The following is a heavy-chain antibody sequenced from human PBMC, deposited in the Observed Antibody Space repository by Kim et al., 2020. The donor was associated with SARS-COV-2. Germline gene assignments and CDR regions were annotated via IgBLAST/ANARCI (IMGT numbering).Heavy chain of an antibody. D-gene: IGHD3-16*01. Sequence: SETLSLTCSVSGGSVNSATYYWSWIRQPPGKELQWIGYIYYNGITNYNPSLRSRLTMSIDTSKNKFSLKLTSVTAADTAVYYCARDVAGGGWVEPWGKGT. CDR2: IYYNGIT. CDR3: ARDVAGGGWVEP. J-gene: IGHJ5*02. CDR1: GGSVNSATYY. V-gene: IGHV4-61*01.